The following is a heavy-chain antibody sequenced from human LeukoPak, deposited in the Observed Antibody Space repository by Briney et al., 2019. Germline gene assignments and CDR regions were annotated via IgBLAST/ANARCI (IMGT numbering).Heavy chain of an antibody. V-gene: IGHV3-21*01. D-gene: IGHD7-27*01. CDR1: GFTFSSYS. CDR3: ARDYTGGWNDF. CDR2: ISTSSSYI. J-gene: IGHJ4*02. Sequence: PGGSLRLSCAASGFTFSSYSMNWVRQAPGKGLEWVSCISTSSSYIYYADSVKGRFTISRDNAKNSLYLQMNNLRADDTAVYYCARDYTGGWNDFWGQGTLVTVSS.